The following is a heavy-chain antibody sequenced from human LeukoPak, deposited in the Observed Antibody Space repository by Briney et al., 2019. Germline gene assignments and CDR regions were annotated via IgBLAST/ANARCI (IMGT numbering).Heavy chain of an antibody. CDR2: ISSSSSYI. J-gene: IGHJ4*02. CDR1: GFTFSSYS. D-gene: IGHD6-13*01. Sequence: GGSLRLSCAASGFTFSSYSMSWVRQAPGKGLQWVSSISSSSSYIYYADSVKGRFTISRDNAKNSLYLQMNSLRAEDTAVYYCTTGSPRAAETDFWGQGTQVTVSS. V-gene: IGHV3-21*01. CDR3: TTGSPRAAETDF.